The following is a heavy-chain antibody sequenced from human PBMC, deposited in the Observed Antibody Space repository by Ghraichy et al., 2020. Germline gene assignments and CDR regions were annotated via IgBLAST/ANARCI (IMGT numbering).Heavy chain of an antibody. CDR2: IYYSGNT. Sequence: SETLSLTYTVSGDSVSSGSYYWSWIRQPPGKGLEWIGNIYYSGNTNYNPSLKSRVTISIDTSTNQFSLKLSSVTAADTAVYYCARDHCIGGNCYSTYYGVDLWGQGTTVTVPS. J-gene: IGHJ6*02. CDR3: ARDHCIGGNCYSTYYGVDL. CDR1: GDSVSSGSYY. V-gene: IGHV4-61*01. D-gene: IGHD2-15*01.